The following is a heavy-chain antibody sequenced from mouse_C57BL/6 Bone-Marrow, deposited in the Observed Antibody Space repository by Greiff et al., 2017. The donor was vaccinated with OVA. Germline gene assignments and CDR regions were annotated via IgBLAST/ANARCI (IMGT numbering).Heavy chain of an antibody. CDR1: GFSFNTYA. J-gene: IGHJ3*01. Sequence: EVQLVESGGGLVQPKGSLKLSCAASGFSFNTYAMNWVRQAPGKGLEWVARIRSKSNNYATYYADSVKDRFTISRDDSESMLYLQMNNLKTEDTAMYYCVRHGTHYDYDVAWFAYWGQGTLVTVSA. CDR3: VRHGTHYDYDVAWFAY. CDR2: IRSKSNNYAT. D-gene: IGHD2-4*01. V-gene: IGHV10-1*01.